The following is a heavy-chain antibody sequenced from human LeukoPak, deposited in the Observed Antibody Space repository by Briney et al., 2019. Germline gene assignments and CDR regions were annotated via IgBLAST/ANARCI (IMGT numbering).Heavy chain of an antibody. CDR2: ISAGNGNT. V-gene: IGHV1-3*01. CDR1: GYTFTSYA. J-gene: IGHJ4*02. CDR3: ARDSGSGNNDY. Sequence: ASVNVSCKASGYTFTSYAIHWVRQAPGQRLEWMGWISAGNGNTKYSQNFQGRVTFISNTSATTAFMELSSLRSEDAAVYYCARDSGSGNNDYWGQGTLVTVSS. D-gene: IGHD1-26*01.